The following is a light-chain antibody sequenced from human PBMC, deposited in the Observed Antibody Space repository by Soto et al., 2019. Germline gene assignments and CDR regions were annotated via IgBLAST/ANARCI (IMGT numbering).Light chain of an antibody. CDR1: SSDVGGYNY. CDR3: SSYSSSSIVV. CDR2: DVS. J-gene: IGLJ2*01. V-gene: IGLV2-14*03. Sequence: QSALTQPTSVSGSPGQSITISCTGTSSDVGGYNYVSWYQQHPGKAPKLMIYDVSNRPSGVSNRFSGSKSGNTASLTISGLQAGDEADYFCSSYSSSSIVVFGGVTKLTVL.